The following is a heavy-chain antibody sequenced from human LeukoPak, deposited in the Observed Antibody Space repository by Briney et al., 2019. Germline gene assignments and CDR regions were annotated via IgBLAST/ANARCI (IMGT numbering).Heavy chain of an antibody. Sequence: PSETLSLTCTVSGGSISSGDYYWSWIRQPPGKGLEWIGYIYYSGSTYYNPSLKSRVTISVDTSKNQFSLKLSSVTAADTAVYYCAREDCSGSSCYPYYWGQGTLVTVSS. CDR2: IYYSGST. CDR1: GGSISSGDYY. CDR3: AREDCSGSSCYPYY. V-gene: IGHV4-30-4*01. J-gene: IGHJ4*02. D-gene: IGHD2-15*01.